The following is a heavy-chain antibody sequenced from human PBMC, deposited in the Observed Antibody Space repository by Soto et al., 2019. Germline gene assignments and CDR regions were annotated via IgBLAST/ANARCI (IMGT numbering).Heavy chain of an antibody. J-gene: IGHJ6*03. V-gene: IGHV1-8*01. CDR2: MNPNSGNT. D-gene: IGHD4-4*01. Sequence: GASVKVSCKASGYTFTSYDINWVRQATGQGLEWMGWMNPNSGNTGYAQKFQGRVTMTRNTSISTAYMELSSLRSEDTAVYYCARRYDYSNYDYYYYMDVWGKGTTVTVSS. CDR1: GYTFTSYD. CDR3: ARRYDYSNYDYYYYMDV.